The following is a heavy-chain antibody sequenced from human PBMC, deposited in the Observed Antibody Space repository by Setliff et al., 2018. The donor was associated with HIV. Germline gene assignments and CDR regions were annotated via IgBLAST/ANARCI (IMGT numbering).Heavy chain of an antibody. V-gene: IGHV4-38-2*01. Sequence: PSETLSLTCAVSGYSISTAYYWGWIRQPPGKGLEWIGSVYHSGTTYYNPSLKSRVTISVDMSNNQFSLKVTYVTAADTAVYYCMRGRSITIFGVAYFDFWGQGTQVTVSS. CDR3: MRGRSITIFGVAYFDF. J-gene: IGHJ4*02. CDR1: GYSISTAYY. D-gene: IGHD3-3*01. CDR2: VYHSGTT.